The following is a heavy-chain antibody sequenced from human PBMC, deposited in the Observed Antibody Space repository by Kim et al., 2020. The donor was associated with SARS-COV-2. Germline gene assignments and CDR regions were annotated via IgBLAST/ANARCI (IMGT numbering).Heavy chain of an antibody. D-gene: IGHD2-21*01. CDR2: ISESGSNT. J-gene: IGHJ4*02. V-gene: IGHV3-23*01. CDR1: GFTLNIHA. Sequence: GGSLRLSCVASGFTLNIHAVSWVRQAPGKALEWVSSISESGSNTYYADSVKGRFTISRDNSKNTVYLQMDSLRADDTAVYYCARGRVNVWFDCWGQGTLVTVS. CDR3: ARGRVNVWFDC.